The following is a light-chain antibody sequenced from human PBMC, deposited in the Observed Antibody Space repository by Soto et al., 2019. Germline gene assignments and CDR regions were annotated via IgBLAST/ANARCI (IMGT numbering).Light chain of an antibody. CDR1: SSDFGGYNY. CDR3: SSDTSANTVV. CDR2: EVS. Sequence: QSALTQPASVSGSPGQSITISCTRTSSDFGGYNYVSWYQQHPGKAPKLMIFEVSNRPSGVSTRFSGSKSGNTASLTISGLQAEDEADYYCSSDTSANTVVFGGGTKLTVL. J-gene: IGLJ3*02. V-gene: IGLV2-14*01.